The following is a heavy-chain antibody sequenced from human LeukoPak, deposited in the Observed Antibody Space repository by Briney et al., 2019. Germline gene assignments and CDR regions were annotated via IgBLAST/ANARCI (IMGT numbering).Heavy chain of an antibody. V-gene: IGHV3-74*01. CDR2: INSDGSST. J-gene: IGHJ4*02. D-gene: IGHD1-26*01. CDR3: ARVGHSGSYYAY. Sequence: GGSLRLSCAASGFTFSSYWMHWVRRAPGKGLVWVSRINSDGSSTSYADSVKGRFTISRDNAKNTLYLQMNSLRAEDTAVYYCARVGHSGSYYAYWGQGTLVTVSS. CDR1: GFTFSSYW.